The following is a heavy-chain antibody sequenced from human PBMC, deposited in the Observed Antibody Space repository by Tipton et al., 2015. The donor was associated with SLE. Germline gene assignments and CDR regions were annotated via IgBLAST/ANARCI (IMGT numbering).Heavy chain of an antibody. Sequence: TLSLTCTVSGYSLTSGYYWGWIRQPPGKGLEWIGHIFHSGSAYYNPSLKSRVTMSVDRSRNQFSLRLSSMTAADTALYYCAREVGVVATGWFDPWGQGTLVTVSS. V-gene: IGHV4-38-2*02. D-gene: IGHD1-26*01. CDR2: IFHSGSA. J-gene: IGHJ5*02. CDR1: GYSLTSGYY. CDR3: AREVGVVATGWFDP.